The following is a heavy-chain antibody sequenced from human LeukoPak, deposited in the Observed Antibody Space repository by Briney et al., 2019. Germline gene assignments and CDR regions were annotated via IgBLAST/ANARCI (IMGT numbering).Heavy chain of an antibody. CDR1: GYTLTELS. V-gene: IGHV1-24*01. CDR2: FDPEDGET. J-gene: IGHJ6*02. CDR3: ARDSDTAMVIYYGMDV. Sequence: GASVKVSCKVSGYTLTELSMHWVRQVPGKGLEWMGGFDPEDGETIYAQKFQGRVTMTTDTSTSTAYMELRSLRSDDTAVYYCARDSDTAMVIYYGMDVWGQGTTVTVSS. D-gene: IGHD5-18*01.